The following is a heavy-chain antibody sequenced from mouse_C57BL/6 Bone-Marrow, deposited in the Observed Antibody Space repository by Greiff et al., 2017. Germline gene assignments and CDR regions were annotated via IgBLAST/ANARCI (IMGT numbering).Heavy chain of an antibody. CDR1: GFTFSDYY. CDR3: ARDAGPFDY. CDR2: INYDGSST. Sequence: EVMLVESEGGLVQPGSSMKLSCTASGFTFSDYYMAWVRQVPEKGLEWVANINYDGSSTYYLDSLKSRFIISRDNAKNILYLQMSSLESEDTATYYCARDAGPFDYWGQGTTLTVSS. V-gene: IGHV5-16*01. J-gene: IGHJ2*01.